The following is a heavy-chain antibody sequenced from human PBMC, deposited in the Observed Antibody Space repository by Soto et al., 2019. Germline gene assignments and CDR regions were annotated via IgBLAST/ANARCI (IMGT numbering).Heavy chain of an antibody. V-gene: IGHV1-46*01. Sequence: QVQLVQSGAEVKKPGASVKVSCKASGYTFTTSYMHWVRQAPGQGLEWMGIIRPDGGRTSYAQKIQGRISMTRDTSTSTVHMELSSLRSEVTAGSYCATSAPGHFWGQGTLVTVSS. D-gene: IGHD1-26*01. CDR3: ATSAPGHF. J-gene: IGHJ4*02. CDR1: GYTFTTSY. CDR2: IRPDGGRT.